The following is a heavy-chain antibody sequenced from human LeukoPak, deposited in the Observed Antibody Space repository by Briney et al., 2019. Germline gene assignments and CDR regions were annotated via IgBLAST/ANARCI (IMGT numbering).Heavy chain of an antibody. V-gene: IGHV4-39*02. D-gene: IGHD6-13*01. J-gene: IGHJ4*02. Sequence: SETLSLTCIVSGGSISGSSYYWGWIRQPPGKGLEWIGSVFYSGSTYYNLSFRSRVTISVDTSKNHFSLKLSSVTAADTAVYYCARGLKGYRAAAGTGYWGQGTLVTVSS. CDR2: VFYSGST. CDR3: ARGLKGYRAAAGTGY. CDR1: GGSISGSSYY.